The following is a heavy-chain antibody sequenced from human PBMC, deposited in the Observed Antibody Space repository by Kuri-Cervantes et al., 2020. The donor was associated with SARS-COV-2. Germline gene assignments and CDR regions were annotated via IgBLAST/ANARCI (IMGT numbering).Heavy chain of an antibody. V-gene: IGHV4-39*01. D-gene: IGHD2/OR15-2a*01. Sequence: ESLKISCTVSGGSISSSSYYWGWIRQPPGKGLEWIGSIYYSGSTYYNPSPKSRVTISVDTSKNQFSLKLSSVTAADTAVYYCASFSTRGDPWGQGTLVTVSS. J-gene: IGHJ5*02. CDR3: ASFSTRGDP. CDR2: IYYSGST. CDR1: GGSISSSSYY.